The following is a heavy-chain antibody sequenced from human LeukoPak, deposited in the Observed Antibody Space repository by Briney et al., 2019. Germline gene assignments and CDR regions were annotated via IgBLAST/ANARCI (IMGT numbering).Heavy chain of an antibody. D-gene: IGHD3-16*02. CDR2: MNPNSGNT. CDR3: ARSIMITFGGVIVMVDYFDC. CDR1: GYTFTSYD. J-gene: IGHJ4*02. Sequence: ASVKVSCKASGYTFTSYDINWVRQATGQGLEWMGWMNPNSGNTGYAQKFQGRVTITRNTSISTAYMELSSLRSEDTAVYYCARSIMITFGGVIVMVDYFDCWGQGTLVTVSS. V-gene: IGHV1-8*03.